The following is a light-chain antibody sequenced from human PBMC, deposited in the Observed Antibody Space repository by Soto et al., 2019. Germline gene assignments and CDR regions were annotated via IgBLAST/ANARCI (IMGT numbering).Light chain of an antibody. CDR3: QHYNSYSEA. V-gene: IGKV1-5*03. Sequence: DIQMTQSPSTLSGSVGDRVTITCRASQTISSWLAWYQQKPGKAPKLLIYKASTLKSGVPSRFSGSGSGTEFPLTISGLQPDDFATYYCQHYNSYSEAFGQGTKVDTK. CDR1: QTISSW. CDR2: KAS. J-gene: IGKJ1*01.